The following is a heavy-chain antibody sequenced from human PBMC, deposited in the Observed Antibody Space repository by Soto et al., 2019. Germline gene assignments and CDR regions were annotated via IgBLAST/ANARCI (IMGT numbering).Heavy chain of an antibody. D-gene: IGHD4-17*01. CDR3: ARDSDYGENFDY. CDR2: IWYDGSNK. V-gene: IGHV3-33*01. CDR1: GFTFSSYG. Sequence: QVQLVESGGGVVQPGRSLRLSCAASGFTFSSYGMHWVRQAPGKGLEWVAAIWYDGSNKYYADSVKGRFTISRDNSKNTLYLQMNSLRAEDTAVYYCARDSDYGENFDYWGQGTLVTVSS. J-gene: IGHJ4*02.